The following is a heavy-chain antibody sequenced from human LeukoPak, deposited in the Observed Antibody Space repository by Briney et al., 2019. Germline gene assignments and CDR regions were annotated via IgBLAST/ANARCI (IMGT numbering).Heavy chain of an antibody. Sequence: GGSLRLSCAASGFTFSSYAMTWVRQTPGKGLEWVSAISGSGGSTYYADSVKGRFTISRDNSKNTLYLQMNSLRAEDTALYYCAKDGLRFLEWFDPWGQGTLVTVSS. D-gene: IGHD3-3*01. J-gene: IGHJ5*02. CDR3: AKDGLRFLEWFDP. CDR2: ISGSGGST. CDR1: GFTFSSYA. V-gene: IGHV3-23*01.